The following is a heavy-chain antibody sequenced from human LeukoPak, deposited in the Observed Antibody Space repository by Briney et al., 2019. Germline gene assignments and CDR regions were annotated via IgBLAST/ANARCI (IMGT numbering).Heavy chain of an antibody. D-gene: IGHD5-18*01. CDR2: ISGSSNYI. V-gene: IGHV3-21*01. CDR3: ARGRGSSYGDPFDY. J-gene: IGHJ4*02. CDR1: GLTFSSYA. Sequence: PGGSLRLSCAASGLTFSSYAMNWVRQAPGKGLEWVSCISGSSNYIYYTDSVKGRFTLSRDNAKNSLFLQMNSLRAEDTAVYYCARGRGSSYGDPFDYWGQGTLVTVSS.